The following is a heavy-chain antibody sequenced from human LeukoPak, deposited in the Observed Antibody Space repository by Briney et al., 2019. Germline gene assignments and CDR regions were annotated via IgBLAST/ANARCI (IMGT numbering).Heavy chain of an antibody. V-gene: IGHV1-46*01. CDR2: INPSGGST. J-gene: IGHJ3*02. Sequence: ASVKVSCKASGYTFTSYYMHWVRQAPGQGLEWMGIINPSGGSTRYAQKFQGRVSMTRDTSTSTVYMELSSLRSEDTAVYYCARDQLSDYYDSSGYYDAFDIWGQGTMVTVSS. D-gene: IGHD3-22*01. CDR1: GYTFTSYY. CDR3: ARDQLSDYYDSSGYYDAFDI.